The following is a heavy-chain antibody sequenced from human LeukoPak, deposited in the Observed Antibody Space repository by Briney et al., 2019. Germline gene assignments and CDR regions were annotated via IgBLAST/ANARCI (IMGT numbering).Heavy chain of an antibody. CDR1: GFTFSTYG. Sequence: QPGGSLRLSCAASGFTFSTYGIHWVRQAPGKGLDWVAVISYDGSDKYYADSVKGRFTISRDNSKNTLYLQMNSLRVEDTAVYYCAKDQLATVAIDSWGQGTLVTVSS. CDR3: AKDQLATVAIDS. CDR2: ISYDGSDK. D-gene: IGHD4-23*01. V-gene: IGHV3-30*18. J-gene: IGHJ4*02.